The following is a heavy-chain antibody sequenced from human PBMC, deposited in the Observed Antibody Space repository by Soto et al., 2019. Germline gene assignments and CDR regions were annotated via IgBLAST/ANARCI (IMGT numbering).Heavy chain of an antibody. CDR3: ARGTTVTTTPSYHYMDV. Sequence: ASVKVSCKASGYTFTSYAISWVRQAPGQGPEWMGWISGYNGDTNYAQRLQGRVTMTTDTSTSTAYMELRSLRSDDTAVYYCARGTTVTTTPSYHYMDVWGKGTTVTVSS. J-gene: IGHJ6*03. V-gene: IGHV1-18*01. CDR1: GYTFTSYA. D-gene: IGHD4-17*01. CDR2: ISGYNGDT.